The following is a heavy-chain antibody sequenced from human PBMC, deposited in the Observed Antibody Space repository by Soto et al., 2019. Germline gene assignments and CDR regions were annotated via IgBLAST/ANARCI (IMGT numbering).Heavy chain of an antibody. Sequence: GGSLRLSCAASGFTFSSYAMSWVRQAPGKGLEWVSAISGSGGSTYYADSVKGRFTISRDNSKNTLYLQMNSLRAEDTAVYYCAKPLGRAVALPRSPPNYYGMDVWGQGTTVTVSS. V-gene: IGHV3-23*01. D-gene: IGHD6-19*01. J-gene: IGHJ6*02. CDR2: ISGSGGST. CDR1: GFTFSSYA. CDR3: AKPLGRAVALPRSPPNYYGMDV.